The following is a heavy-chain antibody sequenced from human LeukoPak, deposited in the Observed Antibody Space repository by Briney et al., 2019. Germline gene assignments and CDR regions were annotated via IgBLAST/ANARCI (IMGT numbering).Heavy chain of an antibody. V-gene: IGHV3-30-3*01. CDR1: GFTFSSYA. D-gene: IGHD7-27*01. Sequence: GGSLRLSCAASGFTFSSYAMHWVRQAPGKGLEWMAVISYDGSNKYYADSVKGQFTISRDNAENSLYLQMNSLRAEDTAVYYCARDYQLGDDAFDIWGQGTMVTVSS. J-gene: IGHJ3*02. CDR2: ISYDGSNK. CDR3: ARDYQLGDDAFDI.